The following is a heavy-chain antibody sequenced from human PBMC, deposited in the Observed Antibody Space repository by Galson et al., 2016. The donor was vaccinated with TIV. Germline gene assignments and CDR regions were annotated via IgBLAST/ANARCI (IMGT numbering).Heavy chain of an antibody. J-gene: IGHJ4*01. D-gene: IGHD2-15*01. Sequence: SRNCTVYGCSISIKGIFRSWIRQHPGKGLEWIGYIYHSGSTHNNPSLTSGVAIYVDTSKNQYSLTLTSVTAADTAVYYCARNQDRGAYFDYWGQGTLVTVSS. CDR3: ARNQDRGAYFDY. CDR2: IYHSGST. V-gene: IGHV4-31*03. CDR1: GCSISIKGIF.